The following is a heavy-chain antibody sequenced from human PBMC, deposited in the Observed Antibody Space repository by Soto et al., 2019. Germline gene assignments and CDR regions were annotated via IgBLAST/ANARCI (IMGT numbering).Heavy chain of an antibody. V-gene: IGHV3-30-3*01. CDR2: ISYDGSNK. Sequence: GGSLRLSCAASGFTFSSYAMHWVRQAPGKGLEWVAVISYDGSNKYYADSVKGRFTISRDNSKNTLYLQMNSLRAEDTAVYYCARVSYPYSSSWYFWFDYWGQGTLVTVSS. J-gene: IGHJ4*02. D-gene: IGHD6-13*01. CDR3: ARVSYPYSSSWYFWFDY. CDR1: GFTFSSYA.